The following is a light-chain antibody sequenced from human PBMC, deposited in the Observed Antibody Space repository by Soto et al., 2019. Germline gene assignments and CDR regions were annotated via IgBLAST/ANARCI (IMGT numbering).Light chain of an antibody. CDR2: DAS. J-gene: IGKJ4*01. CDR3: QQRSNGRT. V-gene: IGKV3-11*01. Sequence: EIVLTQSPVTLSLSPGERATLSCRASQSVSSYLAWYQQKPGQAPRLLIYDASNRATGIPARFSGSGSGTDFTLTISSLEPEDFAVYYCQQRSNGRTFGGGTKVEIK. CDR1: QSVSSY.